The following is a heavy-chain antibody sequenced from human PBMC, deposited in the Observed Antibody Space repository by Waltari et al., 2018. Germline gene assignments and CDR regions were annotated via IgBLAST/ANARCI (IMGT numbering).Heavy chain of an antibody. CDR3: ARDSSSWEDAFDI. J-gene: IGHJ3*02. D-gene: IGHD6-13*01. V-gene: IGHV5-51*01. CDR2: IYPGDSDT. Sequence: MPGKGREGMGIIYPGDSDTRYSPSFQGQVTSSADKSISTAYLQWSSLKASDTAMYYCARDSSSWEDAFDIWGQGTMVTVSS.